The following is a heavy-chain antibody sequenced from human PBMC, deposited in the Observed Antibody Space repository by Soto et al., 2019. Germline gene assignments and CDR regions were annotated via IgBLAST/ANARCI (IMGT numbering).Heavy chain of an antibody. Sequence: QVQLVQSGAEVKKPGSSVKVSCKASGGTFSSYAISWVRQAPGQGLEWMGGIIPIFGTANYAQKFQGRVTISADKSTSAAYMELSSLRSEDTAVYYCARGYYYGSSGSLLLLDYWGQGTLVTVSS. CDR2: IIPIFGTA. CDR3: ARGYYYGSSGSLLLLDY. CDR1: GGTFSSYA. J-gene: IGHJ4*02. V-gene: IGHV1-69*06. D-gene: IGHD3-22*01.